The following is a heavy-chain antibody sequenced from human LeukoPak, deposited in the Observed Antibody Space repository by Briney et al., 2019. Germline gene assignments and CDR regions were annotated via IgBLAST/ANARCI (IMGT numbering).Heavy chain of an antibody. CDR3: ARDLRPYSSSPGY. CDR1: GYTFTSYG. Sequence: ASVKVSCKASGYTFTSYGISWVRQAPGQGLEWMGWISAYNGNTNYAQKLQGRVTMTRDTSISTAYMELSRLRSDDTAVYYCARDLRPYSSSPGYWGQGTLVTVSS. J-gene: IGHJ4*02. D-gene: IGHD6-6*01. CDR2: ISAYNGNT. V-gene: IGHV1-18*01.